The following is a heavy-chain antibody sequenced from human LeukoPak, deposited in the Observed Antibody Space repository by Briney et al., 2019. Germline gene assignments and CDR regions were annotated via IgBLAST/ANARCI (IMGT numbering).Heavy chain of an antibody. V-gene: IGHV6-1*01. CDR3: ARENDYGGNSIGLSNWFDP. J-gene: IGHJ5*02. CDR2: TYYRSKWYN. Sequence: SQTLSLTCAISGDSVSSNSAAWNWIRQSPSRGLEWLGRTYYRSKWYNDYAVSVKSRITINPDTSKNQFSLQLNSVTPEDTAVYYCARENDYGGNSIGLSNWFDPWGQGTLVTVSS. CDR1: GDSVSSNSAA. D-gene: IGHD4-23*01.